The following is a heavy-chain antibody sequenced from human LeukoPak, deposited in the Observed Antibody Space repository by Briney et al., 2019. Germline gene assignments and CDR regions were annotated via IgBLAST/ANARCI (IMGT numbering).Heavy chain of an antibody. CDR2: ISGSGGST. V-gene: IGHV3-23*01. Sequence: GGSLRLSCAASGLTFSSYAMSWVRQAPGKGLEWVSAISGSGGSTYYADSVKGRFTISRDNSKNTLYLQMNSLRAEDTAVYYCASPVVVVATREVDYWGQGTLVTVSS. D-gene: IGHD2-15*01. J-gene: IGHJ4*02. CDR3: ASPVVVVATREVDY. CDR1: GLTFSSYA.